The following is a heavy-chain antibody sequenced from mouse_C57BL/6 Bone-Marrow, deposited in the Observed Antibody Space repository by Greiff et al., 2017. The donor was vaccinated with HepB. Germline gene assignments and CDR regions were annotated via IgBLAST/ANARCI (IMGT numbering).Heavy chain of an antibody. Sequence: VQLQQSGAELARPGASVKLSCKASGYTFTSYGISWVKQRTGQGLEWIGEIYPRSGNTYYNEKFKGKATLTVDKSSSTAYMELRSLTSEDSAVYFCARKSITTVVEDYYAMDYWGQGTSVTVSS. CDR3: ARKSITTVVEDYYAMDY. J-gene: IGHJ4*01. CDR2: IYPRSGNT. CDR1: GYTFTSYG. D-gene: IGHD1-1*01. V-gene: IGHV1-81*01.